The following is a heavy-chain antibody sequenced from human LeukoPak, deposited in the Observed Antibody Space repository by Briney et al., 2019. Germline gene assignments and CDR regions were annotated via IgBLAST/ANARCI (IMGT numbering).Heavy chain of an antibody. CDR2: ISAYNGNT. Sequence: ASVKVSCKASRYTFTSYGISWVRQAPGQGGEWMGWISAYNGNTNYAQKLQGRVTMTTDTSTSTADMELRSLRSDDTAVYYCARLWFGELKAPYYYYCGMDVWGQGTTVTVSS. V-gene: IGHV1-18*01. CDR1: RYTFTSYG. CDR3: ARLWFGELKAPYYYYCGMDV. D-gene: IGHD3-10*01. J-gene: IGHJ6*02.